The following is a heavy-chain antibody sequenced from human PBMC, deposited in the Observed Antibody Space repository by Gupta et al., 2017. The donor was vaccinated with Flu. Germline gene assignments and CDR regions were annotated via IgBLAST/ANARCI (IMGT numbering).Heavy chain of an antibody. D-gene: IGHD4-23*01. CDR2: IKQDGSEK. CDR1: GFTFSSYW. J-gene: IGHJ4*02. Sequence: EVQLVESGGGLVQPGGSLRLSCAASGFTFSSYWMSWVRQAPGKGLEWVANIKQDGSEKYYVDSVKGRFTISRDNAKNSLYLQMNSLRAEDTAVYYCARDHYGGKRYFDYWGQGTLVTVSS. CDR3: ARDHYGGKRYFDY. V-gene: IGHV3-7*01.